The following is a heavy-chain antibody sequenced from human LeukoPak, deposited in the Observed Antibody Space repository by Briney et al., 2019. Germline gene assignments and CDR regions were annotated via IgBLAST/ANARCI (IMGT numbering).Heavy chain of an antibody. D-gene: IGHD3-3*01. Sequence: GASVKVSCMASGYTFTSYYMHWVRQAPGQGLEWMGIINPSGGSTSYAQKFQGRVTMTRDTSTSTVYMERSSLRSEDTAVYYCARDRSRSGYYSYYFDYWGQGTLATVSS. CDR1: GYTFTSYY. CDR3: ARDRSRSGYYSYYFDY. CDR2: INPSGGST. V-gene: IGHV1-46*01. J-gene: IGHJ4*02.